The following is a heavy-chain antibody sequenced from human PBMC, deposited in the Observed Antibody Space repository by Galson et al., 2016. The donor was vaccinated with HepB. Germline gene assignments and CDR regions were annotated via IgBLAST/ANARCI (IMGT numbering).Heavy chain of an antibody. J-gene: IGHJ4*02. CDR1: GFSLSTRGVG. CDR3: AHRPTLAAAALYFGY. D-gene: IGHD6-13*01. V-gene: IGHV2-5*02. CDR2: IYWDDDK. Sequence: PALVKPTQTLTLTCSFSGFSLSTRGVGVAWIRQPPGKALEWLALIYWDDDKRYSPSLNTRLTITKDTSRNQVVLTMTNMDPVDTATYYCAHRPTLAAAALYFGYWGQGILVTVSS.